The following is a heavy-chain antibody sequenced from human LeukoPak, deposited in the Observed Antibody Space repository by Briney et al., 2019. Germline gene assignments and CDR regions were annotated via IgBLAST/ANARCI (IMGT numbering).Heavy chain of an antibody. J-gene: IGHJ6*01. D-gene: IGHD3-22*01. CDR2: IIPIIGIA. V-gene: IGHV1-69*04. CDR1: GGTFTSYG. Sequence: SVKVSCKASGGTFTSYGISWVRQAPGQGLEWMGRIIPIIGIANYAQKLQGRVTITADKSTSTAYMELRSLRSEDTAVYYCANSGYYYDISGSRNYYGMDVSGQGTPVTVSS. CDR3: ANSGYYYDISGSRNYYGMDV.